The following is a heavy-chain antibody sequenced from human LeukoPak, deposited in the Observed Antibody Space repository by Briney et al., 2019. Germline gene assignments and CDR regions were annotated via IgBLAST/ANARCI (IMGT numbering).Heavy chain of an antibody. D-gene: IGHD1-26*01. J-gene: IGHJ4*02. CDR3: ARGDRVGVTTGHFDY. V-gene: IGHV3-7*03. CDR2: IKQDGSEK. CDR1: GFTFSNYW. Sequence: GGSLRLSCAASGFTFSNYWITWVRQAPGKGLEWVANIKQDGSEKYYMDSVKGRFTISRDNAKNSLFLQMNSLRAEDTAVYYCARGDRVGVTTGHFDYWGQGTLVTVSS.